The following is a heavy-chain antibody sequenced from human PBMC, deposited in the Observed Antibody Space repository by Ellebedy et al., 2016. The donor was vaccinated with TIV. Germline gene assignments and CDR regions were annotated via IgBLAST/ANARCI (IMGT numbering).Heavy chain of an antibody. CDR2: IYYSGSA. CDR1: ADSISGSNCY. Sequence: MPSETLSLTCTVSADSISGSNCYWNWIRQPPGKGLEWIGSIYYSGSAYYNPSLKSRVTVSVDTSKNQFSLNLSSVTAADTAVYYCARDPALPRGRFDTWGQGTLVTVSS. V-gene: IGHV4-39*07. J-gene: IGHJ5*02. CDR3: ARDPALPRGRFDT.